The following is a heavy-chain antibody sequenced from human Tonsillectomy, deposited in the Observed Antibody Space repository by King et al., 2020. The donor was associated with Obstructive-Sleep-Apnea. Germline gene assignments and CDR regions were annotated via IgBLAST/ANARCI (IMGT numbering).Heavy chain of an antibody. CDR1: GGSISSSNW. V-gene: IGHV4-4*02. Sequence: VQLQESGPGLVKPSGTLSLTCAVSGGSISSSNWWSWVRQAPGKGPEWIGEIYHSGITRYNPSLKTRVTVSVDKSKYQFSLKLNSVTAADTAVYYCARVAASAGPPFDYWGQGTLVTVSS. CDR3: ARVAASAGPPFDY. J-gene: IGHJ4*02. D-gene: IGHD6-13*01. CDR2: IYHSGIT.